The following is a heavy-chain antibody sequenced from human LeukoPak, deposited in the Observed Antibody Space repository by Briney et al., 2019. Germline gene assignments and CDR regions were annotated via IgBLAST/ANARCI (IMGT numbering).Heavy chain of an antibody. Sequence: SVKVSCKASGGTFSSYAISWVRQAPGQGLGWMGRIIPILGIANYAQKFQGRVTITADKSTSTAYMELSSLRSEDTAVYYCARGYSYGPDYFDYWGQGTLVTVSS. CDR3: ARGYSYGPDYFDY. D-gene: IGHD5-18*01. CDR1: GGTFSSYA. V-gene: IGHV1-69*04. CDR2: IIPILGIA. J-gene: IGHJ4*02.